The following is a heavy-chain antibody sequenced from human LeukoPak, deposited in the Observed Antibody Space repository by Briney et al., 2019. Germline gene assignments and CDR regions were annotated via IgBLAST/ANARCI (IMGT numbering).Heavy chain of an antibody. J-gene: IGHJ4*02. V-gene: IGHV3-53*01. CDR1: GFTVSSNY. CDR2: IYSGGST. Sequence: GGSLRLSCAASGFTVSSNYMSWVRQAPGKGLEWVSVIYSGGSTYYADSVKGRFTISRDNSKNTLYLQMSSLRAEDTAVYYCASSDCSGLGDYFDYWGQGTLVTVSS. CDR3: ASSDCSGLGDYFDY. D-gene: IGHD2-15*01.